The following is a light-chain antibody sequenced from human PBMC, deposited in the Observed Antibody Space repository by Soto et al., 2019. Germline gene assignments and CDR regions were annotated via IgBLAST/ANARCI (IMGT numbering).Light chain of an antibody. Sequence: EIVVTHSPATLSVSPGERATLSCRASQSLDSNLAWYRQKPGQAPRLLIYDATTRATGIPARFSGSGSGTEFTLTISSLQSEDFEIDYCQQYKSWPFTFGPGTKVEIK. CDR3: QQYKSWPFT. CDR1: QSLDSN. V-gene: IGKV3-15*01. J-gene: IGKJ3*01. CDR2: DAT.